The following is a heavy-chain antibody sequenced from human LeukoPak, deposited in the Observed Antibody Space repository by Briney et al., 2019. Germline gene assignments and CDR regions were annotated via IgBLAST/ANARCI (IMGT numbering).Heavy chain of an antibody. V-gene: IGHV1-46*01. CDR1: GYTFTSYY. CDR2: INPSGGST. J-gene: IGHJ4*02. Sequence: ASVKVSCKASGYTFTSYYMHWVRQAPGQGLEWMGIINPSGGSTSYAQKFQGRVTMTRDTSTSTVYMELSSLRSDDTAVYYCARERITMVRGVIRVLSYWGQGTLVTVSS. CDR3: ARERITMVRGVIRVLSY. D-gene: IGHD3-10*01.